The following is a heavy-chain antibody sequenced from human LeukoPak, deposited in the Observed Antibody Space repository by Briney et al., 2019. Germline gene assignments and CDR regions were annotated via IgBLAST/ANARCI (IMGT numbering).Heavy chain of an antibody. CDR3: AKGILGVQYLGYFDY. Sequence: GGSLRLSCVASEFTFSSYWMSWVRQAPGKGLEWVANIKQDGSEKYYVDSVKGRFTISRDNSKNTLYLQMSSLRAEDTAVYYCAKGILGVQYLGYFDYWGQGTLVTVSS. CDR2: IKQDGSEK. CDR1: EFTFSSYW. J-gene: IGHJ4*02. V-gene: IGHV3-7*03. D-gene: IGHD3-9*01.